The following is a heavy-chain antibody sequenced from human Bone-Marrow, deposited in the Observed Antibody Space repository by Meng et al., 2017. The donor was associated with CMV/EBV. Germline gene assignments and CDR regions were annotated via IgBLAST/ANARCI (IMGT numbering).Heavy chain of an antibody. D-gene: IGHD3-10*02. J-gene: IGHJ4*02. CDR1: GFTFSSYE. Sequence: GGSLRLSCAASGFTFSSYEMNWVRQAPGKGLEWVSYISSSGSTIYYADSVKGRFTISRDNAKNSLYLQMNSLRAEDTAVYYCARDNMLALGFDYWGERTLVTVSS. CDR3: ARDNMLALGFDY. V-gene: IGHV3-48*03. CDR2: ISSSGSTI.